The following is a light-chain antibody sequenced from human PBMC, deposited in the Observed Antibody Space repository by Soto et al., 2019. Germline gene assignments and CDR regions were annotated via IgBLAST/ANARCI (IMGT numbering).Light chain of an antibody. CDR2: GPS. J-gene: IGKJ3*01. Sequence: EIVLTQSPGTLSLSPGESATLSCRASQSGYINSLAWYQQRPGQAPRLLFYGPSTRASAVPDRFSASGSGADFALTITRLEPEDFAVYYCQQYGTSPFTFGPGTRVD. V-gene: IGKV3-20*01. CDR3: QQYGTSPFT. CDR1: QSGYINS.